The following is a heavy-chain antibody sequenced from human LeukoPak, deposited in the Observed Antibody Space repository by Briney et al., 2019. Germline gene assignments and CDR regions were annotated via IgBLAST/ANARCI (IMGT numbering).Heavy chain of an antibody. CDR2: ISASGDST. Sequence: GGSLRLSCAASGFTFSSYAMSWVRQAAGKGPEWVSVISASGDSTYYADAVKGRFTISRDNSKNPLWLQMNSLTVEDTAVYYCAKGGSLDPWGQGTLVTVSS. J-gene: IGHJ5*02. CDR1: GFTFSSYA. CDR3: AKGGSLDP. V-gene: IGHV3-23*01. D-gene: IGHD3-16*01.